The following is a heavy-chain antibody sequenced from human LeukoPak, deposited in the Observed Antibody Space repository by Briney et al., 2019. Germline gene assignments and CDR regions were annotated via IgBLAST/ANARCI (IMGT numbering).Heavy chain of an antibody. CDR2: ISGSGDSA. V-gene: IGHV3-23*01. Sequence: PGGSLRLSCAASGFTFSSYAVTWVRQAPGRGLEWVTSISGSGDSAYYADSVKGRFTISRDNFKDTVYLQMNNLRADETAIYYCAKYIGDSRGSLGNYYYYGMDVWGQGTAVTVSS. CDR3: AKYIGDSRGSLGNYYYYGMDV. CDR1: GFTFSSYA. D-gene: IGHD6-25*01. J-gene: IGHJ6*02.